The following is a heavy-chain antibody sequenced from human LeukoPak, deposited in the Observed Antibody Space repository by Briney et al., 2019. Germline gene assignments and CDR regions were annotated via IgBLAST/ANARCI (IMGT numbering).Heavy chain of an antibody. CDR1: GFTFSSYW. D-gene: IGHD5-12*01. Sequence: PGGSLRLSCAAFGFTFSSYWVSWVRQAPGKGLEWVANIKQDGSEKYYVDSVKGRFTISRDNAKNSLYLQMNSLRAEDTAVYYCARVPYSGYGFDYWGQGTLVTVSS. J-gene: IGHJ4*02. V-gene: IGHV3-7*01. CDR2: IKQDGSEK. CDR3: ARVPYSGYGFDY.